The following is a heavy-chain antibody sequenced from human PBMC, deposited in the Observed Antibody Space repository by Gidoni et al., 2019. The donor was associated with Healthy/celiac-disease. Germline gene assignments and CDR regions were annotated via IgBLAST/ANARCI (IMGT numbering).Heavy chain of an antibody. V-gene: IGHV4-31*03. CDR2: SYYSGST. CDR3: ARGSGSYPTKPVCQFDP. Sequence: QVQLQESGPGLVKPSQTLSLTCTVSGCSLSSGGYYWSWIRQHPGKGLEWIGYSYYSGSTYYNPSLKSRVTISVDTSKNQFSLKLSSVTAADTAVYYCARGSGSYPTKPVCQFDPWGQGTLVTVSS. D-gene: IGHD1-26*01. CDR1: GCSLSSGGYY. J-gene: IGHJ5*02.